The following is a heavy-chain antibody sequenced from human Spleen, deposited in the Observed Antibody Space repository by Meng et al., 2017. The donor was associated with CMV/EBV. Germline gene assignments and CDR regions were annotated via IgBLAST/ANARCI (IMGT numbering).Heavy chain of an antibody. V-gene: IGHV4-34*01. Sequence: SETLSLTCAVYGGSFSGYYWTWIRQPPGKGLEWIGEIKHTGSTNYHPSLKSRVIISVDTSKSQFSLQLISVTAADTAVYYCARDWQGGAEPYGMDVWGQGTTVTVSS. J-gene: IGHJ6*02. CDR2: IKHTGST. CDR3: ARDWQGGAEPYGMDV. CDR1: GGSFSGYY. D-gene: IGHD1-14*01.